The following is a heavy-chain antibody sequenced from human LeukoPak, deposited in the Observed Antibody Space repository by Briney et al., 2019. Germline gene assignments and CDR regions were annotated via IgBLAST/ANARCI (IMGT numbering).Heavy chain of an antibody. V-gene: IGHV4-61*01. CDR2: IYYSGST. D-gene: IGHD3-16*01. J-gene: IGHJ4*02. CDR1: GGSVSSGSYY. CDR3: AKGQNRNGGALAY. Sequence: SETLSLTCTVSGGSVSSGSYYWSWIRQPPGKGLEWIGYIYYSGSTNYNPSLKSRVTISVDTSKNQFSLKLSSVTAEDTAVYYCAKGQNRNGGALAYWGQGTLVTVSS.